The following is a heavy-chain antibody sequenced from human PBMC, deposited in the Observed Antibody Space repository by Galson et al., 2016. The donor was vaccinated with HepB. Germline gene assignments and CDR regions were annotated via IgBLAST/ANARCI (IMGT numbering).Heavy chain of an antibody. D-gene: IGHD3-16*02. CDR1: GYTSTSYG. CDR3: ARDYDYIWESHLSWFDP. J-gene: IGHJ5*02. CDR2: ISVYNGNT. V-gene: IGHV1-18*04. Sequence: SVKVSCKASGYTSTSYGISWVRQAPGQGLEWMGWISVYNGNTNYAQKLHGRVTMTTDTSTSTAYMELRSLRSDDTAVYYCARDYDYIWESHLSWFDPWGQGTLVTVSS.